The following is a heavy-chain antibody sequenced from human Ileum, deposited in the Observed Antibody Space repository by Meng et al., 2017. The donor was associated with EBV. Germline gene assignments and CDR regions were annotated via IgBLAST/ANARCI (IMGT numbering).Heavy chain of an antibody. V-gene: IGHV4-61*08. D-gene: IGHD1-26*01. CDR1: GASVTSSGYY. J-gene: IGHJ4*02. CDR3: ARDLRVGGAFDY. CDR2: VNYNGDS. Sequence: GPGLGGPSETLSPTCTVSGASVTSSGYYWSWLRQSPGKGLEWLGYVNYNGDSTYNPSLKSRVTIFIATSKKQFYLNLTSATAADTAIYYCARDLRVGGAFDYWGQGTLVTVSS.